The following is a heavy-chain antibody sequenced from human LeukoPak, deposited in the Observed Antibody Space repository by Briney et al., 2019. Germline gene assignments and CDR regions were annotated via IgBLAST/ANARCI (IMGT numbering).Heavy chain of an antibody. CDR2: INHSGST. V-gene: IGHV4-34*01. D-gene: IGHD3-16*02. CDR1: VGSSSGYY. Sequence: SETLSLTCAVYVGSSSGYYWSWIRQPPGKGLEWIGEINHSGSTNYNPSLKSRVTMSVDTSKNQFSLKLSSVTAADTAVYYCASSNYVWGSYRPRQSDAFDIWGQGTMVTVSS. J-gene: IGHJ3*02. CDR3: ASSNYVWGSYRPRQSDAFDI.